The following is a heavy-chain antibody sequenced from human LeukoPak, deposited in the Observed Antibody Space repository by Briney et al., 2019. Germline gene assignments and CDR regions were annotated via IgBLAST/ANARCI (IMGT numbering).Heavy chain of an antibody. J-gene: IGHJ4*02. CDR3: ARAPAGGADY. CDR1: GGSISSGGYY. V-gene: IGHV4-30-2*01. D-gene: IGHD2-8*02. CDR2: IYHSGST. Sequence: KTSETLSLTCTVSGGSISSGGYYWSWIRQPPGKGLEWIGYIYHSGSTYYNPSLKSRVTISVDRSKNQFSLKLSSVTAADTAVYYCARAPAGGADYWGQGTLVTVSS.